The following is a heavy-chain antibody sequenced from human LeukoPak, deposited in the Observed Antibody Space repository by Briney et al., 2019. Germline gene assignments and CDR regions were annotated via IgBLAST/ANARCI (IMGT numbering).Heavy chain of an antibody. J-gene: IGHJ3*02. Sequence: PSETLSLTCTVSGGSISSYYWSWIRQPPGKGLEWIGYIYYSGSTNYNPSLKSRVTISVDTSKNQFSLKLSSVTAADTAVYYCARDLSGGAFDIRGQGTVVTVSS. V-gene: IGHV4-59*01. CDR2: IYYSGST. CDR1: GGSISSYY. D-gene: IGHD6-25*01. CDR3: ARDLSGGAFDI.